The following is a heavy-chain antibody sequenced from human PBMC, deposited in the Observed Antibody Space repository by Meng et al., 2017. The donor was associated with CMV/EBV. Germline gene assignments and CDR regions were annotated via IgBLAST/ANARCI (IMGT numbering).Heavy chain of an antibody. V-gene: IGHV3-30*02. CDR3: AKDVSGIGDFWSGYSVYYGMDV. J-gene: IGHJ6*02. D-gene: IGHD3-3*01. CDR1: GFTFSSYE. Sequence: GESLKISCAASGFTFSSYEMNWVRQAPGKGLEWVAFIRYDGSNKYYADSVKGRFTISRDNSKNTLYLQMNSLRAEDTAVYYCAKDVSGIGDFWSGYSVYYGMDVWGQGTTVTVSS. CDR2: IRYDGSNK.